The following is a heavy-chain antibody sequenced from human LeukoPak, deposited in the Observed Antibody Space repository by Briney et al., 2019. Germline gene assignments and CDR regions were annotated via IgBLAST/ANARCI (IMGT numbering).Heavy chain of an antibody. CDR3: AVLTSIVVVAANYHYYGMDV. CDR2: IIPIFGTA. CDR1: GGTFSSYA. Sequence: SVKVSCKASGGTFSSYAISWVRQAPGQGLEWMGGIIPIFGTANYAQKFQGRVTITADESTSTAYMELSSLRSEDTAVYYCAVLTSIVVVAANYHYYGMDVWGQGTTVTVSS. V-gene: IGHV1-69*01. D-gene: IGHD2-15*01. J-gene: IGHJ6*02.